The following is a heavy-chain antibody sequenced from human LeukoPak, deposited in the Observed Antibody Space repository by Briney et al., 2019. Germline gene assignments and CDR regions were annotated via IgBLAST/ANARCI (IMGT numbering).Heavy chain of an antibody. CDR1: GFIFHDFA. J-gene: IGHJ6*03. CDR2: ISWNSDII. V-gene: IGHV3-9*01. Sequence: GGSLRLSCAASGFIFHDFAMHWVRQTPGKGLEWVSTISWNSDIILYADSVKGRFTIFRDNDGDSLYMEINSLRPEDTALYYCVKSGGYYYMDAWGKGTTVIVSS. D-gene: IGHD2-15*01. CDR3: VKSGGYYYMDA.